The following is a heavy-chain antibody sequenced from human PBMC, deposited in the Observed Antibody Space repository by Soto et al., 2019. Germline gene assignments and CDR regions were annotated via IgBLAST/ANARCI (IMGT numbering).Heavy chain of an antibody. Sequence: PSETLSLTCTVSGGSISSGGYYWSWIRQHPGKGLEWIGYIYYSGSTYYNPSLKSRVTISVDTSKNQFSLKLSSVTAADTAVYYCARGVEPGSGIRFDPWGQGTLVTVYS. V-gene: IGHV4-31*03. CDR3: ARGVEPGSGIRFDP. D-gene: IGHD3-10*01. CDR2: IYYSGST. J-gene: IGHJ5*02. CDR1: GGSISSGGYY.